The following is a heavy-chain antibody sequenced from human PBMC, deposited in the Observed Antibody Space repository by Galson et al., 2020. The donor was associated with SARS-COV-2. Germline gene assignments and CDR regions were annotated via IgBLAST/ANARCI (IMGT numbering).Heavy chain of an antibody. D-gene: IGHD3-3*01. J-gene: IGHJ6*03. CDR1: GFTFSSYA. CDR2: ISRNGGST. CDR3: SLKNAYYDFWSGFVGDYYMDV. V-gene: IGHV3-64D*06. Sequence: GGSLRLSCSASGFTFSSYAMHWVRQAPGKGLEYVSAISRNGGSTYYAASEKGRFTTSRDNSKNTLYLQMSSLRVEDTAVYYCSLKNAYYDFWSGFVGDYYMDVWGKGTTVTVSS.